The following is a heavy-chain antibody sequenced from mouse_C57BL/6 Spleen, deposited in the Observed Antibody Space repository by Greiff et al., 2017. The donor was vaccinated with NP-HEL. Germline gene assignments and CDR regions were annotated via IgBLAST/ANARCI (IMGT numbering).Heavy chain of an antibody. CDR2: IYPGSGNT. Sequence: QVQLQQSGAELVRPGASVKLSCKASGYTFTDYYINWVKQRPGQGLEWIARIYPGSGNTYYNEKFKGKATLTAEKSSSTAYMQLSSLTSEDSAVYFCANDYDGGFAYWGQGTLVTVSA. CDR3: ANDYDGGFAY. V-gene: IGHV1-76*01. CDR1: GYTFTDYY. D-gene: IGHD2-4*01. J-gene: IGHJ3*01.